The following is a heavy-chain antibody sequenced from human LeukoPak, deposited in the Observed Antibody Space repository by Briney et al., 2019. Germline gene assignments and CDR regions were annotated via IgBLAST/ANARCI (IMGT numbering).Heavy chain of an antibody. D-gene: IGHD2-2*02. CDR2: IRGNGERT. CDR3: VRNGCSATNCYIFLGDWYFDL. V-gene: IGHV3-23*01. J-gene: IGHJ2*01. CDR1: GFPFSSYA. Sequence: PGGSLRLSCAASGFPFSSYAMGWVRQAPGKGLEWVSSIRGNGERTFYADSVKGRFTISRDNSMNTVSLQMTSLEAEDTAVYYCVRNGCSATNCYIFLGDWYFDLWGRGTLVTVSS.